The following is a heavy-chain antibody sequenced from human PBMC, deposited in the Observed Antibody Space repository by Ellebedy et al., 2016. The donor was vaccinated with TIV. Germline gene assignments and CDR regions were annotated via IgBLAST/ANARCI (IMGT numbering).Heavy chain of an antibody. J-gene: IGHJ4*02. V-gene: IGHV1-2*02. CDR2: INPNSGGT. CDR1: GYTFTGYY. Sequence: AASVKVSCKASGYTFTGYYMHWVRQAPGQGLEWMGWINPNSGGTNYAQKFQGRVTMTRDTSISTAYMELSRLRSDDTAVYYCARVEVFAYYFDYWGQGTLVTVSS. D-gene: IGHD1-14*01. CDR3: ARVEVFAYYFDY.